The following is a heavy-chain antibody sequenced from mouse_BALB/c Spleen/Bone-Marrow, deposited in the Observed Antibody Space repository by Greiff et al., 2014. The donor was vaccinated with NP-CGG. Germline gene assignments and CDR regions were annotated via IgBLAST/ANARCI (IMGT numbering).Heavy chain of an antibody. CDR1: GFNIKDTY. Sequence: EVNVVESGAELVKPGASVKLSRTASGFNIKDTYLHWVKQRPEQGLDWIGRIDPAIFTKYDPKFQGKATITADTSSNTAYLHLSSLTSEDTAVYYCASYRYGWYFDVWGAGTTVTVSS. D-gene: IGHD2-14*01. CDR3: ASYRYGWYFDV. V-gene: IGHV14-3*02. J-gene: IGHJ1*01. CDR2: IDPAIFT.